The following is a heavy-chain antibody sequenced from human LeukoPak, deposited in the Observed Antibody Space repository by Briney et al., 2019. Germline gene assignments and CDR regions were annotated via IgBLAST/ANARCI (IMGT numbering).Heavy chain of an antibody. Sequence: ASVKVSCKASGYTFTGYYMHWVRQAPGQGLEWMGRINPNSGGTDYAQKFQGRATMTRDTSISTAYVELSRLRSDDTAVYYCARVRDYRTYDYWGQGTLVTVSS. CDR2: INPNSGGT. V-gene: IGHV1-2*06. CDR3: ARVRDYRTYDY. J-gene: IGHJ4*02. D-gene: IGHD4-11*01. CDR1: GYTFTGYY.